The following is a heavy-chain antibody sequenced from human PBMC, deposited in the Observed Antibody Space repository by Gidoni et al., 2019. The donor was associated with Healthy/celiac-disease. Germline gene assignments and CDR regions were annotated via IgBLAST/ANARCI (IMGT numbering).Heavy chain of an antibody. CDR3: ARALPVCGGSCFDY. CDR2: GST. V-gene: IGHV4-31*02. D-gene: IGHD2-15*01. J-gene: IGHJ4*02. Sequence: GSTYYNPSLKSRVTISVDTSKNQFSLKLSSVTAADTAVYYCARALPVCGGSCFDYWGQGTLVTVSS.